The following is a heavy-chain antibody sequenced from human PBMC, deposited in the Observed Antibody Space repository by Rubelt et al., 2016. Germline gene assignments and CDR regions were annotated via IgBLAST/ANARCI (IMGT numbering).Heavy chain of an antibody. Sequence: QITLKESGPTLVKPTQTLTLTCTFSGFSLSTSGVGVGWIRQPPGKALEWLALIYWNDDKRYSPSLKSRLTITKDTSKNQVVLTMTNMDPVDTATYCCARRLKTTTVTTFDFWGQGALVTVSS. CDR3: ARRLKTTTVTTFDF. V-gene: IGHV2-5*01. CDR2: IYWNDDK. D-gene: IGHD4-17*01. J-gene: IGHJ4*02. CDR1: GFSLSTSGVG.